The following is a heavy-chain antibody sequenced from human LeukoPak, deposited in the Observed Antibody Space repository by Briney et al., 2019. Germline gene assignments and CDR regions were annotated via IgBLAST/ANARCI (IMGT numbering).Heavy chain of an antibody. CDR2: INSDGSSP. CDR1: GFAFSNYG. V-gene: IGHV3-74*01. Sequence: GGSLRLSCAASGFAFSNYGIHWVRQAPGKGLVWVSHINSDGSSPSYADSVKGRFTISRDNAKNTLYLKMNSLRAEDTAVYYCARDTNYGFGYWGQGTLVTVSS. D-gene: IGHD5-24*01. CDR3: ARDTNYGFGY. J-gene: IGHJ4*02.